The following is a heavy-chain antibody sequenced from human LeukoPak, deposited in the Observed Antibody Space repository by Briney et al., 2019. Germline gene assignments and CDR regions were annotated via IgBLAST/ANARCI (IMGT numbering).Heavy chain of an antibody. D-gene: IGHD2-21*02. J-gene: IGHJ4*02. V-gene: IGHV1-2*02. CDR2: INPNSGGT. CDR1: GYTFTGYC. Sequence: ASVKVSCKASGYTFTGYCMHWVRQAPGQGLEWMGWINPNSGGTNYAQKFQGRVTMTRDTSISTAYMELSRLRSDDTAVYYCASMAYCGGDCYIDYWGQGTLVTVSS. CDR3: ASMAYCGGDCYIDY.